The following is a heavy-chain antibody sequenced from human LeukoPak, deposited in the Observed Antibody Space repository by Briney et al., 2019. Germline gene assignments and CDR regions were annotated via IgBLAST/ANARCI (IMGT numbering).Heavy chain of an antibody. Sequence: GTSLRLSCAASGFTFSSYVMHWVRQAPGKGLEWVAFISYDGRNNYYADSVKGRFTISRDNSKNTLYLQTNSLKPEDTAVYYCARGGEFQLLYGSDYWGQGTLVSVSS. V-gene: IGHV3-30*04. CDR2: ISYDGRNN. D-gene: IGHD2-2*02. CDR1: GFTFSSYV. J-gene: IGHJ4*02. CDR3: ARGGEFQLLYGSDY.